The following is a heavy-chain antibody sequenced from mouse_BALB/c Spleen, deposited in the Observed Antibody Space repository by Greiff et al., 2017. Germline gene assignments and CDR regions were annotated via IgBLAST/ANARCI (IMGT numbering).Heavy chain of an antibody. CDR3: ARCPRPNYYARDY. V-gene: IGHV5-17*02. D-gene: IGHD1-2*01. CDR2: ISSGSSTI. CDR1: GFTFSSFG. Sequence: EVQRVESGGGLVQPGGSRKLSCAASGFTFSSFGMHWVRQAPEKGLEWVAYISSGSSTIYYADTVKGRFTISRDNPKNTLFLQMTSLRSEDTAMYYCARCPRPNYYARDYWGQGTSVTVSS. J-gene: IGHJ4*01.